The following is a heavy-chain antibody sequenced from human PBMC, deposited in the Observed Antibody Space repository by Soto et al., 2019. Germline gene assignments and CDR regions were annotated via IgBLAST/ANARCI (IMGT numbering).Heavy chain of an antibody. CDR1: GFTFISCG. CDR2: ISYDGSNK. D-gene: IGHD3-22*01. CDR3: AKVPGYYDSSGYYRYDAFDI. J-gene: IGHJ3*02. V-gene: IGHV3-30*18. Sequence: WGSLRLSCAASGFTFISCGMHFFRHSPFKWLEWVAVISYDGSNKYYADSVKGRFTISRDNSKNTLYLQMNGLRAEDTAVYYCAKVPGYYDSSGYYRYDAFDIWGQGTMVTVSS.